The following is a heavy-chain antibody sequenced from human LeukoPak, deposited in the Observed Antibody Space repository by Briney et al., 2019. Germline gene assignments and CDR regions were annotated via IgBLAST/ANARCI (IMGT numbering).Heavy chain of an antibody. CDR3: ARAGLGKGVWFDP. CDR2: ISSSSSYI. V-gene: IGHV3-21*01. D-gene: IGHD7-27*01. J-gene: IGHJ5*02. Sequence: GGSLRLSCAASGFTFSSYTTNWVRQAPGKGLEWVSSISSSSSYIYYADSVKGRFTISRDNAKNSLYLQMNSLRAEDTAVYYCARAGLGKGVWFDPWGQGTLVTVSS. CDR1: GFTFSSYT.